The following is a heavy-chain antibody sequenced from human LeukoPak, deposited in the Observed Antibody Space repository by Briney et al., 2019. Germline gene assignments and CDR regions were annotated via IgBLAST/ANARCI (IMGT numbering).Heavy chain of an antibody. CDR1: GFTFSSYG. J-gene: IGHJ4*02. D-gene: IGHD3-10*01. CDR3: AKDARFGELLVGKSYYFDY. V-gene: IGHV3-33*06. Sequence: PGRSLRLSCAASGFTFSSYGMHWVRQAPGKGLEWVAVIWYDGSNKYYADSVKGRFTISRDNSKNTLYPQMNRLRAEGTAVYYCAKDARFGELLVGKSYYFDYWGQGTLVTVSS. CDR2: IWYDGSNK.